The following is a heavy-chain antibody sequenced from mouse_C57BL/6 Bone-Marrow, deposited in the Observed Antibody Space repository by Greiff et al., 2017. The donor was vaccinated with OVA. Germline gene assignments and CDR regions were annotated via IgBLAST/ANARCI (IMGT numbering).Heavy chain of an antibody. V-gene: IGHV5-4*01. Sequence: EVQLVESGGGLVKPGGSLKLSCAASGFTFSSYAMSWVRQTPEKRLEWVATISDGGSYTYYPDNVKGRFTISRDNAKNNLYLQMSHLKSEDTAMYYCARDYYYGTAWFADWGQGTLVTVSA. D-gene: IGHD1-1*01. CDR1: GFTFSSYA. J-gene: IGHJ3*01. CDR3: ARDYYYGTAWFAD. CDR2: ISDGGSYT.